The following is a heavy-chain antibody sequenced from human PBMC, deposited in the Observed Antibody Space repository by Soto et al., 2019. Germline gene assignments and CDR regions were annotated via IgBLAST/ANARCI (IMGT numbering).Heavy chain of an antibody. D-gene: IGHD6-19*01. Sequence: QVQLEESGGGLVKPGGSLRLSCAASGFTFSAVYMRWIRQAPNKGLEYISYISSSGTSANYADSVKGRFTIYRDNAKNSPYLQMNTLRAENTAVYYCARDRGAVTGQYFDYWGQGALVTVSS. CDR2: ISSSGTSA. CDR3: ARDRGAVTGQYFDY. V-gene: IGHV3-11*05. CDR1: GFTFSAVY. J-gene: IGHJ4*02.